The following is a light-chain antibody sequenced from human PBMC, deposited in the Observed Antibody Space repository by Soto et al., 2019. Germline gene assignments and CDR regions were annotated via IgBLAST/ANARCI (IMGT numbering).Light chain of an antibody. V-gene: IGLV1-44*01. CDR2: NDN. CDR3: GAWDDSLNARGV. J-gene: IGLJ3*02. CDR1: RSNIGSNA. Sequence: QSVLTQPPSASGTPGQRVTISCSGSRSNIGSNAVSWYQQLPGTAPKLLIYNDNQRPSGVPDRFSASKSGTSASLAISGLQSEDEADYYCGAWDDSLNARGVFGGGTKVTVL.